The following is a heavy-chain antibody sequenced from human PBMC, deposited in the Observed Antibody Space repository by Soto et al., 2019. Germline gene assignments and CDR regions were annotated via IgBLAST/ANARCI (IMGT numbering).Heavy chain of an antibody. J-gene: IGHJ4*02. CDR3: ARESQWVIDY. D-gene: IGHD6-19*01. V-gene: IGHV1-8*01. CDR2: MNPNRGNT. Sequence: QVKLVQSGAEVKKPGASVKVSCKASGYTFTSYDINWVRQATGQGLEWMGWMNPNRGNTGYAQKLQGRVTMTRNTSISTAYMELRSHRSDDTAGYYCARESQWVIDYWGQGTLGTVSS. CDR1: GYTFTSYD.